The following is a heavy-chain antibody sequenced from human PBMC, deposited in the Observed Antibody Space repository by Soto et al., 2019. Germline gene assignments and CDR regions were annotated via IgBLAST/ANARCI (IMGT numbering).Heavy chain of an antibody. CDR2: IIPISGRT. Sequence: QVQLVQSGAEVKRPGSSVKVSCEASGGTFSSLGFTWVRQPPGQGLEWMGGIIPISGRTTFAPKFLGRVTITAYESTRTTYMELTALTSDDTAIYYCATRGTQGRWLEFADYWGQGTLVTVSS. CDR1: GGTFSSLG. J-gene: IGHJ4*02. CDR3: ATRGTQGRWLEFADY. D-gene: IGHD5-12*01. V-gene: IGHV1-69*01.